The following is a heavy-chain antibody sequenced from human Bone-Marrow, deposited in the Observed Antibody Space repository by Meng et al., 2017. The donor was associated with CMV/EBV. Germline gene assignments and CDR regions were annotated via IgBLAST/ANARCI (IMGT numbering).Heavy chain of an antibody. Sequence: FLFSQYGMHWVRQAPGKGLEWVALIWYDERNEYYSDSVKGRFTISRDNSKNTLYLQMNSLRAEDTAIYFCARDADHSSSFVRTLDYWGQGTLVTVSS. V-gene: IGHV3-33*01. CDR3: ARDADHSSSFVRTLDY. J-gene: IGHJ4*02. CDR2: IWYDERNE. CDR1: FLFSQYG. D-gene: IGHD6-6*01.